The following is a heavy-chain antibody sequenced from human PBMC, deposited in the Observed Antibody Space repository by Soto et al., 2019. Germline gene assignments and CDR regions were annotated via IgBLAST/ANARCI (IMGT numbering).Heavy chain of an antibody. CDR2: INPSGGST. CDR1: GYTFTSYY. V-gene: IGHV1-46*01. J-gene: IGHJ4*02. CDR3: ARDVGNKSGSYSFDY. Sequence: QVQLVQSGAEVKKPGASVKVSCKASGYTFTSYYMHWVRQAPGQGLEWMGIINPSGGSTSYAQKFQGSVTMTRDTTTSTVYMELSSRRSEDTAVYYCARDVGNKSGSYSFDYWGQGTLVTVSS. D-gene: IGHD1-26*01.